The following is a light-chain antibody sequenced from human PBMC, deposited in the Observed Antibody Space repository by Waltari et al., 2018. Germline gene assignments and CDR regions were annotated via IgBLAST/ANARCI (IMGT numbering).Light chain of an antibody. V-gene: IGKV1-12*01. CDR2: RTS. CDR1: QSIGTW. Sequence: DIQMTQSPSSVSASIGDRVTITCRARQSIGTWLAWYQQKPGRAPKLLIHRTSTLQSGVPSRFSGSGAGTEFTLTISSLQSEDFATYYCQRANSFPFTFGPGTKVEIK. J-gene: IGKJ3*01. CDR3: QRANSFPFT.